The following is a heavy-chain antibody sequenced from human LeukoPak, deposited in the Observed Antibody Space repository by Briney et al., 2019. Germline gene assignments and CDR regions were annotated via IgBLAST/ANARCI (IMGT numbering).Heavy chain of an antibody. Sequence: GGSLRLSCVASGFTFSISWVTWVRQAPGKGLEWVSSISSSSSYIYYADSVKGRFTISRDNAKNSLYLQMNSLRAEDTAVYYCARTYYDSSGRLNWFDPWGQGTLVTVSS. J-gene: IGHJ5*02. CDR2: ISSSSSYI. CDR3: ARTYYDSSGRLNWFDP. V-gene: IGHV3-21*01. CDR1: GFTFSISW. D-gene: IGHD3-22*01.